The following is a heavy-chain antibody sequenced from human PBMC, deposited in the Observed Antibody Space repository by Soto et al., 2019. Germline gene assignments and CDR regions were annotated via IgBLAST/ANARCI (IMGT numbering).Heavy chain of an antibody. CDR3: ARETRYSGSFQLDY. V-gene: IGHV4-31*03. CDR2: IYYSGST. CDR1: GASISSGGYY. J-gene: IGHJ4*02. D-gene: IGHD1-26*01. Sequence: SETLSLTCTVSGASISSGGYYWSWIRQHPGKGLEWIGYIYYSGSTYYNPSLKSRVTISVDTSKNQFSLKLNSVTAADTAVYYCARETRYSGSFQLDYWGQETLVTVPS.